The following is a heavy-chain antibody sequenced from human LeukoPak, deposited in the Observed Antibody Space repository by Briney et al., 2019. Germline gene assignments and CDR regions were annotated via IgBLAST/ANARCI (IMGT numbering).Heavy chain of an antibody. D-gene: IGHD6-13*01. CDR2: INPNSGGT. V-gene: IGHV1-2*02. J-gene: IGHJ5*02. Sequence: ASVKVSCKASGYTFTGYYMHWVRQAPGQGLEWMGWINPNSGGTNYAQKFQGRVTMTRDTSTSTAYMELRSLRSDDTAVYYCARYNAAAGANWFDPWGQGTLVTVSS. CDR1: GYTFTGYY. CDR3: ARYNAAAGANWFDP.